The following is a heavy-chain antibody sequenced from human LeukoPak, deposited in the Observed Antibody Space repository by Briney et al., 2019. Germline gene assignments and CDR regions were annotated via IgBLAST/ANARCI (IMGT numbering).Heavy chain of an antibody. J-gene: IGHJ4*02. CDR1: GGSISTYY. CDR3: TRVSYRTGWYWATYFDY. D-gene: IGHD6-19*01. Sequence: SETLSLTCTVSGGSISTYYWSWIRQPPGKGLEWIGYIYYSGSTNYNPSLKSRVTISVDTSKNQFSLKLSSVTAADTAVYYCTRVSYRTGWYWATYFDYWGQGTLVTVSS. CDR2: IYYSGST. V-gene: IGHV4-59*01.